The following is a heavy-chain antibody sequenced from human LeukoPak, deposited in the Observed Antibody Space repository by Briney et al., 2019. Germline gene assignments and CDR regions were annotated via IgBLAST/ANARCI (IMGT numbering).Heavy chain of an antibody. CDR3: AKNRGYGYYMDV. D-gene: IGHD5-18*01. J-gene: IGHJ6*03. CDR2: IKEDGSEK. CDR1: GFTFNSYW. Sequence: PGGSLRLSCAASGFTFNSYWMTWVRQAPGKGLEWVASIKEDGSEKYYVDSVKGRFTISRDNAKNSLYLQMNSLRAEDTAVCYCAKNRGYGYYMDVWGKGTTVTVSS. V-gene: IGHV3-7*01.